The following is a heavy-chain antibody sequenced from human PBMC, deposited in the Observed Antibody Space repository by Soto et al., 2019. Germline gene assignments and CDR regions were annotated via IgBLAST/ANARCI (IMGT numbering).Heavy chain of an antibody. V-gene: IGHV3-30*04. J-gene: IGHJ4*02. CDR3: ARSPGGSYPQYDY. Sequence: QVQLVESGGGVVQPGRSLRLSCAASGFTFSSYAMHWVRQAPGTGLEWVAVISYDGRDKYYPDSVKGRFTISRDNSKNALYLQMNSLRAEDTAVYYCARSPGGSYPQYDYWGQGTLVTVSS. D-gene: IGHD1-26*01. CDR2: ISYDGRDK. CDR1: GFTFSSYA.